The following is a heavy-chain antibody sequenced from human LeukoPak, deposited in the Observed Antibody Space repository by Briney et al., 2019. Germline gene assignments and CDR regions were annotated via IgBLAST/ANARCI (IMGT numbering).Heavy chain of an antibody. V-gene: IGHV3-23*01. Sequence: PGGSLRLSCAASGFTFSDYYMSWIRQAPGKGLEWVSAISGSGGSTYYADSVKGRFTISRDNSKNTLYLQMNSLRAEDTAGYYCAKGSSGWRYYFDYWGQGTLVTVSS. CDR1: GFTFSDYY. J-gene: IGHJ4*02. D-gene: IGHD6-19*01. CDR3: AKGSSGWRYYFDY. CDR2: ISGSGGST.